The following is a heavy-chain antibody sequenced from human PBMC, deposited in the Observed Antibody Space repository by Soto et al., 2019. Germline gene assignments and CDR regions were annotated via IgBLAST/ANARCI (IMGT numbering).Heavy chain of an antibody. CDR2: IYYSGST. V-gene: IGHV4-39*01. CDR1: GGSISSSSYY. J-gene: IGHJ5*01. D-gene: IGHD3-10*01. CDR3: ARRATYYYGSGSDS. Sequence: QLQLQESGPGLVKPSETLSLTCTVSGGSISSSSYYWGWIRQPPGKGLEWIGSIYYSGSTYYNPSLKCRVTLSVDTSRNQFFLKLGSETAADTVVYYCARRATYYYGSGSDSWGQGPLVTVSS.